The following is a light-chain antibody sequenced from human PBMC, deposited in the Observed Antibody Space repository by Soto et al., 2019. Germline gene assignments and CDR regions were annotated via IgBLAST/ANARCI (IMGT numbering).Light chain of an antibody. CDR2: GAS. V-gene: IGKV3-20*01. Sequence: EIALTQSPGTVSLSPGERATLSCMASQSVSSNYLAWYRQKPGQAPRLLIYGASSRATGIPDRFSGSGSGTDFTLTISRLEPEDFAVYYCQQYGSSPKTFGQGTKVDIK. CDR1: QSVSSNY. CDR3: QQYGSSPKT. J-gene: IGKJ1*01.